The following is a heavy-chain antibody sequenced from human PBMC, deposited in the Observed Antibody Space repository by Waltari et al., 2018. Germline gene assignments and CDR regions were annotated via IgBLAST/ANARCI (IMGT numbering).Heavy chain of an antibody. Sequence: QVQLQQWGAGLLKPSETLSVTCAVYGGSFSCYYWSWIRQPPGKGLEWIGEINHSGRTNYNPSIKSRVTISVDTSKNQFSLKLSSVTAADTAVYYCASLGYCSGGSCYSPYDYWGQGTLVIVSS. J-gene: IGHJ4*02. D-gene: IGHD2-15*01. V-gene: IGHV4-34*01. CDR1: GGSFSCYY. CDR2: INHSGRT. CDR3: ASLGYCSGGSCYSPYDY.